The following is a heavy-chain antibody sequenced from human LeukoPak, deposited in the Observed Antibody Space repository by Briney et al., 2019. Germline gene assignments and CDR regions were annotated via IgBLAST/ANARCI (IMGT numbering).Heavy chain of an antibody. V-gene: IGHV3-21*01. CDR3: ARVYDFWSGYDY. J-gene: IGHJ4*02. D-gene: IGHD3-3*01. Sequence: GGSLRLSCAASGFTFSSYSKNWVRQAPGKGLEWVSSISSSSSYIYYADSVKGRFTISRDNAKNSLYLQMNSLRAEDTAVYYCARVYDFWSGYDYWGQGTLVTVSS. CDR1: GFTFSSYS. CDR2: ISSSSSYI.